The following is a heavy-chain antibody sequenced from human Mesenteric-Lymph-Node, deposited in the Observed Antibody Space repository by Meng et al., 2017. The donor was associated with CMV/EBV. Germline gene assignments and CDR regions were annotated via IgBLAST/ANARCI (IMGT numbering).Heavy chain of an antibody. CDR2: INHDGSHT. J-gene: IGHJ3*02. CDR3: AKDPNTSSWWSVAFDI. D-gene: IGHD6-13*01. V-gene: IGHV3-74*03. CDR1: GFDFGAYW. Sequence: GGSLRLSCAASGFDFGAYWMHWARQAPGKGLVWVSRINHDGSHTMYADSVKGRFTISRDNSKNTLYLQMNSLRVEDTAVYYCAKDPNTSSWWSVAFDIWGQGTMVTVSS.